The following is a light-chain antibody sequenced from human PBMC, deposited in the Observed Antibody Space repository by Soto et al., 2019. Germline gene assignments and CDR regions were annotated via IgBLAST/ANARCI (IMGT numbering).Light chain of an antibody. CDR3: GSYTGSSTSWV. CDR1: SSDVGGTKY. J-gene: IGLJ3*02. V-gene: IGLV2-14*03. Sequence: QSVLTQPASVSGSPGQSSTISCTGTSSDVGGTKYVSWYQHHPGKAPKRMIYDVSSRPSGVSNRFSGSKSDNTASLTISGLQAEDEADYYCGSYTGSSTSWVFGGGTKLTVL. CDR2: DVS.